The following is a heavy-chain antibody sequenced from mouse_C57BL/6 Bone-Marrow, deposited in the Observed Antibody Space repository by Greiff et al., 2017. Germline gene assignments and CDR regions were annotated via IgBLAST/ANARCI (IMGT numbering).Heavy chain of an antibody. CDR3: ASYYGSSYWYFDV. V-gene: IGHV5-17*01. D-gene: IGHD1-1*01. CDR2: ISSGSSTI. J-gene: IGHJ1*03. CDR1: GFTFSDYG. Sequence: EVKVVESGGGLVKPGGSLKLSCAASGFTFSDYGMHWVRQAPEKGLEWVAYISSGSSTIYYADTVKGRFTISRDNAKNTLFLQRTSLRSEDTAMYYCASYYGSSYWYFDVWGTGTTVTVSS.